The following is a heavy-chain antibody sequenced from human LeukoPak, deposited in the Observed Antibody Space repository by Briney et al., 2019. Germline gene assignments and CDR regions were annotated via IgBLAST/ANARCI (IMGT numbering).Heavy chain of an antibody. V-gene: IGHV4-39*07. CDR3: ASFNVELNYFDY. CDR2: ISYSGST. J-gene: IGHJ4*02. Sequence: PSETLSLTCTVSDGSISSNSYYWGWIRQPPGKGLEWIGSISYSGSTNYNPSLKSRVTISVDTSKNQFSLKLTPVTAADTAVYYCASFNVELNYFDYWGQGTLVTVSS. D-gene: IGHD3-10*01. CDR1: DGSISSNSYY.